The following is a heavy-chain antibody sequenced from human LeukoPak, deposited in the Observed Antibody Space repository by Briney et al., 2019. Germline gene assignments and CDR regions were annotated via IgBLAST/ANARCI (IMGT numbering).Heavy chain of an antibody. CDR3: ARERYYCTNGVCYTWYYYYYMDV. Sequence: SETLSLTCSVSGYSISSGYYWGWIRQPPGKGLEWIGSIYHSGNTYYNPSLKSRVTISVDTSENQFSLKLSSVTAADTAVYYCARERYYCTNGVCYTWYYYYYMDVWGKGTTVTVSS. V-gene: IGHV4-38-2*02. CDR2: IYHSGNT. CDR1: GYSISSGYY. D-gene: IGHD2-8*01. J-gene: IGHJ6*03.